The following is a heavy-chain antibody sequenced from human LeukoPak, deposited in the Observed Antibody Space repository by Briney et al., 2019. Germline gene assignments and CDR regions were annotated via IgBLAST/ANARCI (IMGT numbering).Heavy chain of an antibody. J-gene: IGHJ4*02. CDR2: INHSGST. CDR3: ARRFYDSSGYYSWGFDY. Sequence: SETLSLTCAVYGGSFSGYYWSWIRQPPGKGLEWIGEINHSGSTNYNPSLKSRVTISVDTSKNQFSLKLSSVTAADTAVYYCARRFYDSSGYYSWGFDYWGQGTLVTVSS. V-gene: IGHV4-34*01. CDR1: GGSFSGYY. D-gene: IGHD3-22*01.